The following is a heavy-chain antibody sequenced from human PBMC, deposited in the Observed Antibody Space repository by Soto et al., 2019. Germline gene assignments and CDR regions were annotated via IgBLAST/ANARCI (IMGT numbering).Heavy chain of an antibody. D-gene: IGHD6-13*01. CDR3: RRSSRYSTDV. CDR1: GGSISSGSYY. J-gene: IGHJ6*02. CDR2: IYYSGNT. Sequence: SETLSLTCSVSGGSISSGSYYWGWIRQPPGKGLEWIASIYYSGNTYYNPSLNSQVTISVDTSKNQFSLNVISVTAADTAVYYCRRSSRYSTDVWGQGTTVTVSS. V-gene: IGHV4-39*01.